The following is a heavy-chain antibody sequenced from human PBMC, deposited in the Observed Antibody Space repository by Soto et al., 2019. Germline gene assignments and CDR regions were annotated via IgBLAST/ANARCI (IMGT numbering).Heavy chain of an antibody. CDR1: GGTFSSYA. Sequence: QVQLVQSGAEVKKPGSSVKVSCKASGGTFSSYAISWVRQAPGQGLEWMGGIIPIFGTANYAQKFQGRVTITADESTSTAHMELSSLRSEDTAVYYCARDVVVVASLYYGMDVWGQGTTVTVSS. CDR2: IIPIFGTA. V-gene: IGHV1-69*01. J-gene: IGHJ6*02. D-gene: IGHD2-15*01. CDR3: ARDVVVVASLYYGMDV.